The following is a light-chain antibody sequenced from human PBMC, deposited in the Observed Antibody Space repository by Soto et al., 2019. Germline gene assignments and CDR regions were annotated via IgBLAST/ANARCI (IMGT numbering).Light chain of an antibody. V-gene: IGLV1-51*02. CDR1: SSNIGNNY. CDR2: ENN. CDR3: GTWDSSLSAVV. J-gene: IGLJ2*01. Sequence: QSVLTQPPSVSAAPGQKVTISCSGSSSNIGNNYASWYQHLPGTAPKLLIYENNKRPSGIPDRFSGSKSGTSATLGITGLQTGDEADYYCGTWDSSLSAVVFGGGTQLTVL.